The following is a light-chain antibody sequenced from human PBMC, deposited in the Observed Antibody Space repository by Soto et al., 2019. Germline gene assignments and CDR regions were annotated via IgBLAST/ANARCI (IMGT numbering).Light chain of an antibody. Sequence: DIKMTISPSTLSASVGDRVTITCRASQSISSWLAWYQQKPVKAPKLLIYDASSLESGVPSRFSGSGSGTEFTLTICILQPDDFITYYCQDAASFPWTFAQGAKVDVK. V-gene: IGKV1-5*01. J-gene: IGKJ1*01. CDR3: QDAASFPWT. CDR1: QSISSW. CDR2: DAS.